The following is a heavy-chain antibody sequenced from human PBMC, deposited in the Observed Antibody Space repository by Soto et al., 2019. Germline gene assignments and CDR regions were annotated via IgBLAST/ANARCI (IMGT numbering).Heavy chain of an antibody. D-gene: IGHD1-26*01. CDR1: GGSLSGYY. CDR2: INHSGST. Sequence: SETLSLTCAVYGGSLSGYYWSWIRQPPGKGLEWIGEINHSGSTNYNPSLKSRVTISVDTSKNQFSLKLSSVTAADTAVYYCARGRSGSYYYYYYMDVWGKGTTVTVSS. CDR3: ARGRSGSYYYYYYMDV. J-gene: IGHJ6*03. V-gene: IGHV4-34*01.